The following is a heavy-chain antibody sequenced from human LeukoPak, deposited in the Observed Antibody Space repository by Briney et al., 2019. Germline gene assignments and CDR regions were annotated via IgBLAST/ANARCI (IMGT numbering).Heavy chain of an antibody. V-gene: IGHV4-34*01. CDR1: GGSFSGYY. J-gene: IGHJ6*04. Sequence: SETLSLTCAVYGGSFSGYYWSWIRQPPGKGLEWIGEINHSGSTNYNPSLKSRVTISVDMSKNQFSLKLSSVTAADTAVYYCARGPRGYCSSTSCYYYGMDVWGKGTTVTVSS. CDR2: INHSGST. CDR3: ARGPRGYCSSTSCYYYGMDV. D-gene: IGHD2-2*01.